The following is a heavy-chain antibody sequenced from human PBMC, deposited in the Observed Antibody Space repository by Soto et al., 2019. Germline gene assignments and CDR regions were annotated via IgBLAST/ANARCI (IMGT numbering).Heavy chain of an antibody. CDR2: ISSSGSTV. CDR3: ATATGSSSPPPDY. D-gene: IGHD6-13*01. V-gene: IGHV3-48*03. J-gene: IGHJ4*02. Sequence: GGSLRLSCAASGFTFSSFEMNWVRQAPGKGLEWVSYISSSGSTVYYADSAKGRFTISRDNAKKSLYLQMNSLRAEDTAVYYCATATGSSSPPPDYWGQGTLVTVSS. CDR1: GFTFSSFE.